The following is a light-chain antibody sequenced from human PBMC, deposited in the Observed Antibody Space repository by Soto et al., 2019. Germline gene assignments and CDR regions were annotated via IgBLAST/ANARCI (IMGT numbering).Light chain of an antibody. CDR2: DAS. CDR1: QSVSRN. CDR3: QQRSTWAT. V-gene: IGKV3-11*01. Sequence: EIVLTQSPATLCLSPGERATLSCRASQSVSRNLAWYQQKPGQAPRLLIYDASNRATGIPARFSGSGSVTAFTLAISSLAPEDFAVSYCQQRSTWATFGPGTKVDIK. J-gene: IGKJ3*01.